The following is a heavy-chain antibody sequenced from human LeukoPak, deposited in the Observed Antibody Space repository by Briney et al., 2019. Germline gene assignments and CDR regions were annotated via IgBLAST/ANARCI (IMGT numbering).Heavy chain of an antibody. D-gene: IGHD3-10*01. J-gene: IGHJ4*02. V-gene: IGHV3-74*01. Sequence: GGSLRLSCAASGFTFSSYWMHWVRQAPGKGLVWVSHIHSDGSSTSYADSVQGRFTISRDNAKNTLCLQMNSLRAEDTAVYYCARHNYGYDYWGQGTLVTVSS. CDR3: ARHNYGYDY. CDR2: IHSDGSST. CDR1: GFTFSSYW.